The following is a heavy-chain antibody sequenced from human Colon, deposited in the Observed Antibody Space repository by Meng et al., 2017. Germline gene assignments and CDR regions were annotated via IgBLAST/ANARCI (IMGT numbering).Heavy chain of an antibody. CDR1: GFTFSDHY. J-gene: IGHJ4*02. CDR3: TRGFCSGGTCYLGDS. CDR2: IRNAGNGYTT. D-gene: IGHD2-15*01. Sequence: GGSLRLSCAASGFTFSDHYIDWVRQAPGKGLEWVGRIRNAGNGYTTDYAASVSGRFTISRDDSNKSLYLQMNTLKTEDTAVYYCTRGFCSGGTCYLGDSWGQGTLVTVSS. V-gene: IGHV3-72*01.